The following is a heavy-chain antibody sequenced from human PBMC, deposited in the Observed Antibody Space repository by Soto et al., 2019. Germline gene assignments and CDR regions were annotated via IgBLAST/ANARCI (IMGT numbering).Heavy chain of an antibody. CDR3: ARGSYALHWFDP. CDR2: ISAYNGNT. CDR1: GYTFTSYA. V-gene: IGHV1-18*01. Sequence: ASVKVSCKASGYTFTSYAISWVRQAPGQGLEWLGWISAYNGNTNYAQSLQGRVTVTTDTSTSTAYMELRSLRSDDTAVYYCARGSYALHWFDPWGQGTLVTVSS. J-gene: IGHJ5*02. D-gene: IGHD3-16*01.